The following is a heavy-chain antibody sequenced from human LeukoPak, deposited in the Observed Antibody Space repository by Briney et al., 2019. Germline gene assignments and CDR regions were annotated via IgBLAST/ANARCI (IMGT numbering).Heavy chain of an antibody. CDR1: GYTFTSYY. CDR2: INPNSGGT. J-gene: IGHJ1*01. V-gene: IGHV1-2*02. CDR3: ARALYYDSSGYYSSSYYYFQH. Sequence: ASVMVSCKASGYTFTSYYLHWVRQAPGQGPEWMGWINPNSGGTNYAQKFQGRVTMTRDTSISTAYMELNRLRSDDTAEYYCARALYYDSSGYYSSSYYYFQHWGQGTLVTVSS. D-gene: IGHD3-22*01.